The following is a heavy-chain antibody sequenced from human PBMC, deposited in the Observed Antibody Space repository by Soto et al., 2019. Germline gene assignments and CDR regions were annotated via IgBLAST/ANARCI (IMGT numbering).Heavy chain of an antibody. V-gene: IGHV1-18*01. D-gene: IGHD1-7*01. Sequence: QVQLVQSGAEVKKPGASVKVSCKASGYTFTSYGISWVRQAPGQGLEWMGRISGYNGNTKYAQKLQGRVTMTTDTSTSTAYMELRSLRSDDTAVYYCARDRGYNWNYGWFDPWGQGTLVTVSS. CDR2: ISGYNGNT. CDR3: ARDRGYNWNYGWFDP. J-gene: IGHJ5*02. CDR1: GYTFTSYG.